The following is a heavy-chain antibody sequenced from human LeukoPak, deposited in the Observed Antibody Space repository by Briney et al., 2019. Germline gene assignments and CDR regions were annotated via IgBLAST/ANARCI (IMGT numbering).Heavy chain of an antibody. CDR2: IYTSGST. J-gene: IGHJ4*02. CDR3: ARGDYGGHYDY. V-gene: IGHV4-61*02. Sequence: SQTLSLTCTVSGGSISSGGYYWSWIRQPAGKGLEWIGRIYTSGSTNYNPSLKSRVTISVDTSKNQFSLKLSSVTAADTAVYYCARGDYGGHYDYWGQGTLVTVSS. CDR1: GGSISSGGYY. D-gene: IGHD4-23*01.